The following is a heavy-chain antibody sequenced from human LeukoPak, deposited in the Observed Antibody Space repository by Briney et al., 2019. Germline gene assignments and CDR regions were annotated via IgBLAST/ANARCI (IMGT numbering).Heavy chain of an antibody. Sequence: GESLKISCKASGYSFTTYWIAWVRQAPGKGLEWVSSISSSSSYIYYADSVKGRFTISRDNAKNPLYLQMNSLRAEDTAVYYCAREQTWYNWNLDYWGQGTLVTVSS. CDR3: AREQTWYNWNLDY. V-gene: IGHV3-21*01. CDR1: GYSFTTYW. D-gene: IGHD1-20*01. J-gene: IGHJ4*02. CDR2: ISSSSSYI.